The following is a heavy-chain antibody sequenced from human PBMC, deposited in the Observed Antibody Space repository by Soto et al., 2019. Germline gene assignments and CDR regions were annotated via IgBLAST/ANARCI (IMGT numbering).Heavy chain of an antibody. CDR2: INHLGSI. CDR1: GGPLSDYF. V-gene: IGHV4-34*01. CDR3: ARGGISHWAYFYYMDV. D-gene: IGHD2-21*01. Sequence: PSETLSLTCVVSGGPLSDYFWSWIRQPPGMALEWIGEINHLGSINYNPSLKSRVTMSVDTSKNQFSLTLNSVTAADTATYYCARGGISHWAYFYYMDVWDRGTTVTVS. J-gene: IGHJ6*03.